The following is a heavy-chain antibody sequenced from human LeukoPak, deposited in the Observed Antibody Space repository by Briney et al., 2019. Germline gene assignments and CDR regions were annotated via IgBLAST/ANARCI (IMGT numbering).Heavy chain of an antibody. Sequence: GGSLRLSCAASGFTFDSYTMVWVRQAPGSGLEWVSAITGSGGDSYHADSVKGRFTVSRDNSKNTLFLHINSLRVEDTALYYCARGVSGWPYYLDFWGQGTLVTVSS. J-gene: IGHJ4*02. CDR1: GFTFDSYT. V-gene: IGHV3-23*01. CDR2: ITGSGGDS. CDR3: ARGVSGWPYYLDF. D-gene: IGHD6-25*01.